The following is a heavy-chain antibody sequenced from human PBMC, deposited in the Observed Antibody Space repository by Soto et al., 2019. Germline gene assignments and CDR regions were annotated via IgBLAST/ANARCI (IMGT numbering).Heavy chain of an antibody. CDR1: GFTFNTHA. CDR2: ISSDGGTT. Sequence: EVQLVESGGGLVQPGGSLRLSCAASGFTFNTHAMHWVRQAPGKGLEYISTISSDGGTTYYADSMKGRFTTSRDNSKNTLFLQMGSLRAEDTAVYYCARDLGYGTAGRCQRKGFDVSGQGTMVTVSS. D-gene: IGHD2-15*01. CDR3: ARDLGYGTAGRCQRKGFDV. V-gene: IGHV3-64*07. J-gene: IGHJ3*01.